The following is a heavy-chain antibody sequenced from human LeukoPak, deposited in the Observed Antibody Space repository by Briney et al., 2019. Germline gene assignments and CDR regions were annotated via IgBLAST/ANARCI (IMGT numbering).Heavy chain of an antibody. V-gene: IGHV4-59*08. J-gene: IGHJ4*02. D-gene: IGHD3-3*01. Sequence: SETLSLTCTVSGGSISSYYWSWIRQPPGKGLEWVGYIFYSGSTNYNPSLKSRVTISVETSKNQFSLKLNSVTAADTAVYFCDAIAWGGYYDHWGQGTLVTVSS. CDR3: DAIAWGGYYDH. CDR2: IFYSGST. CDR1: GGSISSYY.